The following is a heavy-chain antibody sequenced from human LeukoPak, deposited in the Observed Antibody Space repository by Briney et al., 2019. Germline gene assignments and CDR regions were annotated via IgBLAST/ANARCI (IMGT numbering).Heavy chain of an antibody. V-gene: IGHV4-59*01. J-gene: IGHJ4*02. Sequence: PSETLSLTCTVSGGSIRSYYWNWIRQAPGKGLEWVGFISYSGYTSYSPSLKRRVAISVDTAKSQFSLRLNSMTAADTAIYYCARGRNDNGGMFFDSWAQGNLVTVSS. CDR1: GGSIRSYY. D-gene: IGHD4-23*01. CDR2: ISYSGYT. CDR3: ARGRNDNGGMFFDS.